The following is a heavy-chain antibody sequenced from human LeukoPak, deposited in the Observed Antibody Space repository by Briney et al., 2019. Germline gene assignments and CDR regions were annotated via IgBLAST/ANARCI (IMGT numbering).Heavy chain of an antibody. CDR1: GGSISSYY. J-gene: IGHJ6*03. D-gene: IGHD4-11*01. CDR2: IYYSGST. Sequence: SETLSLTCTVSGGSISSYYWSWIRQPPGKGLEWIGYIYYSGSTNYNPSLKSRVTISVDTSRNQFSLELSSVTAADTAVYYCAREGGYSNYAPYYYYYMDVWGKGTTVTVSS. V-gene: IGHV4-59*01. CDR3: AREGGYSNYAPYYYYYMDV.